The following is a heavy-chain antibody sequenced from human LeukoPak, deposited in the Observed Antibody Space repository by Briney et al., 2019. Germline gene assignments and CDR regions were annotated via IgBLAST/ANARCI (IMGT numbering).Heavy chain of an antibody. V-gene: IGHV4-59*01. CDR1: GGSISRYY. CDR2: IYYSGST. J-gene: IGHJ3*02. Sequence: SETLSLTCTVSGGSISRYYWSWIRQPPGKGLEWIGYIYYSGSTNYKPSLKSRVTISVDASKSQFSLKLRSVTAADTAVYYCARVWSGYDVFDIWGQGTMVTVSS. CDR3: ARVWSGYDVFDI. D-gene: IGHD3-3*01.